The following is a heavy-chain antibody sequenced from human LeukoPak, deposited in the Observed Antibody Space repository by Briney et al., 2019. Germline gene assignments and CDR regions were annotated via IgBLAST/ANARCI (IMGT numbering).Heavy chain of an antibody. CDR2: ISAYNGNT. Sequence: ASVKVSFKASGYNFISYDINWVRQAPGQGLEWMGWISAYNGNTNYALKIKGRVTMTTDTSTSTVYMELRSLRPDDTAVYYCAREKSRYKYGYNHWGQGTLVTVSS. CDR1: GYNFISYD. CDR3: AREKSRYKYGYNH. J-gene: IGHJ5*02. D-gene: IGHD5-18*01. V-gene: IGHV1-18*01.